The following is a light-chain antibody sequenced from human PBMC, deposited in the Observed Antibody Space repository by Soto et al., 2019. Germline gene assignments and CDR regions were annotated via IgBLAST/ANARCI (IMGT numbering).Light chain of an antibody. CDR1: QTISTW. CDR2: AAS. J-gene: IGKJ1*01. Sequence: DILMTQSPSTLSASVGDRVTITCRASQTISTWVAWYQQKPGRAPKLLIYAASSLQTGVPSRFSGSGSGTDFTLTVSSLQPEDFATYYCQQTYSSSWTFGQGTKVDI. CDR3: QQTYSSSWT. V-gene: IGKV1-39*01.